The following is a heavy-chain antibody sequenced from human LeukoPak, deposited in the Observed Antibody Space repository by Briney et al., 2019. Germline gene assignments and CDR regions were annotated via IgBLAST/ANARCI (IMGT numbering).Heavy chain of an antibody. J-gene: IGHJ2*01. Sequence: QPGGSLRLSCTASGFTLRNYDMHWVRQTTEKGLEWVSGIGTEDDTFYPDSVKGRFTISRENAKNSFYPQMNSLRAGDTAVYYCARGRFVLVPSLERWYFDLWGRGTLVTVSS. CDR3: ARGRFVLVPSLERWYFDL. CDR1: GFTLRNYD. CDR2: IGTEDDT. D-gene: IGHD2-8*02. V-gene: IGHV3-13*01.